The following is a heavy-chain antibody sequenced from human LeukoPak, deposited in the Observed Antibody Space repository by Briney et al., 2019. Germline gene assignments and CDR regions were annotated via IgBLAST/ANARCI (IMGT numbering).Heavy chain of an antibody. Sequence: SETLSLTCAVYGGSFSGYYWSWIRQPPGKGLEWIGEINHSGSTNYNPSLKSRVTISVDTSKNQFSLKLSSVTAADTAVYYCARDHRHYDTLTGYYLRYNWFDPWGQGTLVTVSS. J-gene: IGHJ5*02. CDR2: INHSGST. V-gene: IGHV4-34*01. D-gene: IGHD3-9*01. CDR3: ARDHRHYDTLTGYYLRYNWFDP. CDR1: GGSFSGYY.